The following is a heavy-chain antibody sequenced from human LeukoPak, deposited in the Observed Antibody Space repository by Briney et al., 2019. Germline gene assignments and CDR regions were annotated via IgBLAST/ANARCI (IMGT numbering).Heavy chain of an antibody. CDR3: AKVYGDYEYYFDY. Sequence: GGSLRLSCAASGFTFGSYVMNWVRQAPGKGLEWVSGISGGSDTTYYADSVKGRFTISRDNSKNTLYLQMNSLRAEDTAVYYCAKVYGDYEYYFDYWGQGTLVTVSS. D-gene: IGHD4-17*01. J-gene: IGHJ4*02. CDR1: GFTFGSYV. V-gene: IGHV3-23*01. CDR2: ISGGSDTT.